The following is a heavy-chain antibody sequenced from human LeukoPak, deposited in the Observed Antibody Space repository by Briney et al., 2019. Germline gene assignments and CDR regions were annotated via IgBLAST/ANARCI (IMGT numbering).Heavy chain of an antibody. Sequence: GGSLRLSCAASGLTFSGSAMHWVRQASGKGLEWVGRIRSKANSYATAYAASVKGRFTISRDDSKNTAYLQMNSLKTEDTAVYYCTRDLYGSGSYYNYFDYWGQGTLVTVSS. CDR1: GLTFSGSA. V-gene: IGHV3-73*01. D-gene: IGHD3-10*01. CDR2: IRSKANSYAT. J-gene: IGHJ4*02. CDR3: TRDLYGSGSYYNYFDY.